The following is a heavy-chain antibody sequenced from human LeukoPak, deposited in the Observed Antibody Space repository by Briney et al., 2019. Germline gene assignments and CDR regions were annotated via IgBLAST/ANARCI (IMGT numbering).Heavy chain of an antibody. Sequence: GGSLTLSCAASGFTFSSYWMHWVRQAPGKGLVWVSRISTDGSSTTYADSVKGRFTISRDNAKNTLYLQMNSLRAEDTAVYYCARADSPDSSGYRRYFFDYWGQGTLVTVSS. J-gene: IGHJ4*02. CDR2: ISTDGSST. V-gene: IGHV3-74*01. CDR3: ARADSPDSSGYRRYFFDY. CDR1: GFTFSSYW. D-gene: IGHD3-22*01.